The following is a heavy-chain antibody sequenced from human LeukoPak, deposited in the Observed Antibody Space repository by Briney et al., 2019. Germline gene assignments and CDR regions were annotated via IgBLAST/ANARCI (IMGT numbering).Heavy chain of an antibody. Sequence: TETLSLTCTVSGGSISSYFWSWIRQPPGKGLEWIGYIYYSGSTNYNPSLKSRVTFSVDTSKNQFSLRLSSVTAADTAVYFCARVPFQGITMLRAFYLDFWGQGTLVTVSS. V-gene: IGHV4-59*01. J-gene: IGHJ4*02. CDR1: GGSISSYF. CDR3: ARVPFQGITMLRAFYLDF. D-gene: IGHD3-10*01. CDR2: IYYSGST.